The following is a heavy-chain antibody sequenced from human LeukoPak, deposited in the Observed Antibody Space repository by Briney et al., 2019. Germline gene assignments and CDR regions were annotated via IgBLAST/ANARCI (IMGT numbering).Heavy chain of an antibody. CDR3: VRGLYGSFDY. D-gene: IGHD2-15*01. CDR1: EFTFSSHG. J-gene: IGHJ4*02. CDR2: ISYDGSNK. V-gene: IGHV3-30*03. Sequence: GRSLRLSCAASEFTFSSHGMHWVRQAPGKGLEWVAVISYDGSNKYYADSVKGRFTISRDNSKNTLYLQMNSLRAEDTAVYYCVRGLYGSFDYWGQGTLVTVSS.